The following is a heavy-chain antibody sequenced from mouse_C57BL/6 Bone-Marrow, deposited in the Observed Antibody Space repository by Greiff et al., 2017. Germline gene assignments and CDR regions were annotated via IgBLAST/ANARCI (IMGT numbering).Heavy chain of an antibody. V-gene: IGHV1-39*01. D-gene: IGHD1-1*01. CDR1: GYSFTDYN. J-gene: IGHJ4*01. CDR2: INPNYGTT. CDR3: AIYYYGSSYDLSMDY. Sequence: QQSGPELVKPGASVKISCKASGYSFTDYNMNWVKQSNGKSLEWIGVINPNYGTTSYNQKFKGKATLTVDQSSSTAYMQLNSLTSEDSAVYYCAIYYYGSSYDLSMDYWGQGTSVTVSS.